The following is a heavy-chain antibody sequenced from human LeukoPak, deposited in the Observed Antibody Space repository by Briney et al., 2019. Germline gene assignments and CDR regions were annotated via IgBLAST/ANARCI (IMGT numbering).Heavy chain of an antibody. CDR3: ARASGSGPEEDAFDI. CDR2: ISSSSSYI. J-gene: IGHJ3*02. Sequence: PGGSLRLSCVASGFTFSSYSMNWVRQAPGKGLEWVSSISSSSSYIYYADSVKGRFTISRDNAKNSLYLQMNSLRAEDTAVYYCARASGSGPEEDAFDIWGQGTMVTVSS. V-gene: IGHV3-21*01. D-gene: IGHD1-26*01. CDR1: GFTFSSYS.